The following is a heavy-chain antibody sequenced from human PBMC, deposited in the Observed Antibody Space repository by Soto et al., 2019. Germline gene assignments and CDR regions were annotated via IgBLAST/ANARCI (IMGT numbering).Heavy chain of an antibody. D-gene: IGHD2-15*01. V-gene: IGHV1-69*06. Sequence: QVQLVQSGAEVKKPGSSVKVSCKASGGTFSSYAISWVRQAPGQGLEWMGGIIPILGTANYAQKFQGRVTITADKSTSTGYLELGSLRSEDTAVYYCARDGCSGGSCYGYDYYGMDVWGQGTTVTVSS. J-gene: IGHJ6*02. CDR3: ARDGCSGGSCYGYDYYGMDV. CDR2: IIPILGTA. CDR1: GGTFSSYA.